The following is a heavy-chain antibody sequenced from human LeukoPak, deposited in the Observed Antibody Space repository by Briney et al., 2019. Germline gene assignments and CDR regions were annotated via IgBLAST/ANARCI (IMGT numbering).Heavy chain of an antibody. Sequence: SETLSLTCTVSGGSISSYYWSWIRQPPGKGLEWIGYIYYSGSTNYNPSLKSRVTISVDTSKNQFSLKLSSVTAADTAVYYCARTLNSWHSYYYYYGMDVWGQGTTVTVSS. J-gene: IGHJ6*02. CDR2: IYYSGST. D-gene: IGHD6-13*01. V-gene: IGHV4-59*12. CDR1: GGSISSYY. CDR3: ARTLNSWHSYYYYYGMDV.